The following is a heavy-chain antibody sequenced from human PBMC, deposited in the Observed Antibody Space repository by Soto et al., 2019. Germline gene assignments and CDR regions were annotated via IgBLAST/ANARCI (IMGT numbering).Heavy chain of an antibody. CDR1: GFTFSSYA. CDR2: ISSNGGST. Sequence: EVQLVESGGGLVQPGGSLRLSCAASGFTFSSYAMHWVRQAPGKGLEYVSAISSNGGSTYYANSVKGRFTISRDNSKNQLYLQMGRLRAEDMAVYYWARFGWGDYDGDPAFDYWGQGTLVTVSS. D-gene: IGHD4-17*01. CDR3: ARFGWGDYDGDPAFDY. V-gene: IGHV3-64*01. J-gene: IGHJ4*02.